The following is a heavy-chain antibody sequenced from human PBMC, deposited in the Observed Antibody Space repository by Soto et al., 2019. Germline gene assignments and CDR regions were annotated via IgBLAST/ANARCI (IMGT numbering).Heavy chain of an antibody. CDR3: AILSVVGSSDNWFDP. J-gene: IGHJ5*02. Sequence: GASVKVSCKASGYTFTSYYMHWVRQAPGQGLEWMGIINPSGGSTSYAQKFQGRVTMTRDTSTSTVYMELSSLRSEDTAVYYCAILSVVGSSDNWFDPWGQGTLVTVSS. CDR1: GYTFTSYY. CDR2: INPSGGST. V-gene: IGHV1-46*03. D-gene: IGHD6-6*01.